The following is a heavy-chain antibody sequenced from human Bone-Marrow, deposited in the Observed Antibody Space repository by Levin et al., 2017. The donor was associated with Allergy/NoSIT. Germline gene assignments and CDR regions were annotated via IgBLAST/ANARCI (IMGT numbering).Heavy chain of an antibody. Sequence: GGSLRLSCAASGFTFSSYEMNWVRQAPGKGLEWVSYISSSASTIYYADSVKGRFTISRDNAKNSLYLQMNSLRAEDTAVYYCARQLGNFWSGYNYFDYCGQGTLVTVSS. V-gene: IGHV3-48*03. D-gene: IGHD3-3*01. CDR3: ARQLGNFWSGYNYFDY. J-gene: IGHJ4*02. CDR2: ISSSASTI. CDR1: GFTFSSYE.